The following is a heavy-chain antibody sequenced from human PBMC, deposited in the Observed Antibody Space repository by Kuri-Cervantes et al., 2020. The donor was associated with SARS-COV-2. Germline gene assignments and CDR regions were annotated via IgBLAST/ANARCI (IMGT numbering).Heavy chain of an antibody. J-gene: IGHJ5*02. CDR1: TFTFSNYA. Sequence: GESLKISCAASTFTFSNYAMSWVRQAPGKGLEWVSGISGSGGSTYYADSVKGRFTISRDNSKNTLYLQMNSLRAEDTAVYYCARGRSFNWVRGFDPWGQGTPVTVSS. D-gene: IGHD3-9*01. CDR2: ISGSGGST. V-gene: IGHV3-23*01. CDR3: ARGRSFNWVRGFDP.